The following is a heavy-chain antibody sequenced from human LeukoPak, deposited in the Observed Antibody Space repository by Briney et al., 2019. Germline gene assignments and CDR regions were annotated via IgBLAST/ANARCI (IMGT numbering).Heavy chain of an antibody. Sequence: GESLKISCKGSGYSFTSFWIAWVRQIPGKGLEWMGIIYPGDSDTRYSPSFQGQVTISADKSISTAYLQWSSLKASDTAMYYCSRRPTNDAFDIWGQGTMVTVSS. V-gene: IGHV5-51*01. CDR2: IYPGDSDT. CDR1: GYSFTSFW. J-gene: IGHJ3*02. CDR3: SRRPTNDAFDI.